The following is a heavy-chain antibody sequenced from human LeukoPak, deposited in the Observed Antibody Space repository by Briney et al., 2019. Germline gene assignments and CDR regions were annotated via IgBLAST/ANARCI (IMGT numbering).Heavy chain of an antibody. V-gene: IGHV4-59*01. CDR3: AGSGSYYSKAADY. J-gene: IGHJ4*02. D-gene: IGHD3-10*01. CDR1: GGSISRYY. Sequence: SETLSLTCTVSGGSISRYYWSRIRQPPGKGLEWIGYTHYSGSISYNPSLKSRVTISVDTSKNQFSLRLNSVTAADTAVYYCAGSGSYYSKAADYWGQGTLVTVSS. CDR2: THYSGSI.